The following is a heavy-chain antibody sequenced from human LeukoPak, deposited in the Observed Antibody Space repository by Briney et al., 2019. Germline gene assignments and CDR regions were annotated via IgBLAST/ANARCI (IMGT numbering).Heavy chain of an antibody. CDR2: IYTSGST. CDR3: ARAPTYGSGLGVDY. CDR1: GGSISSGSYY. J-gene: IGHJ4*01. Sequence: SETLSLTCTVSGGSISSGSYYWSWIRQPAGKGLEWIGRIYTSGSTNYNPSLKSRVTISVDTSKNQFSLKLSSVTAADTAVYYCARAPTYGSGLGVDYWGQGTLVTVSS. V-gene: IGHV4-61*02. D-gene: IGHD3-10*01.